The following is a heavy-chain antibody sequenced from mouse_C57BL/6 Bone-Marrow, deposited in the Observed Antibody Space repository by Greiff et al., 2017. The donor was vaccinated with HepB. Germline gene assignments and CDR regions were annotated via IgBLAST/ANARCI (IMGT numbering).Heavy chain of an antibody. CDR1: GYTFTSYW. CDR3: ARRRAWFAY. V-gene: IGHV1-55*01. CDR2: IYPGSGST. D-gene: IGHD3-3*01. J-gene: IGHJ3*01. Sequence: VQLQQPGAELVKPGASVKMSCKASGYTFTSYWITWVKERPGQGLEWIGDIYPGSGSTNYNAKFKSKATLTVDTSSSTAYMQLSSLTSEESAVYYCARRRAWFAYWGQGTLVTVSA.